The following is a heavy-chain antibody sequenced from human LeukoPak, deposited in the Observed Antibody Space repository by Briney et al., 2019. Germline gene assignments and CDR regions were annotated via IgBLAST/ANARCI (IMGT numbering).Heavy chain of an antibody. CDR2: ISGSGGST. D-gene: IGHD3-22*01. CDR1: GFIFNNYA. Sequence: GGSLRLSCAASGFIFNNYAMSWVRQAPGKGLEWVSAISGSGGSTDYADSVKGRFTISRDNSKNTLYLQMNSLRAEDTAVYYCAKRITLIVVVPVVDYWGQGTLVTVSS. CDR3: AKRITLIVVVPVVDY. J-gene: IGHJ4*02. V-gene: IGHV3-23*01.